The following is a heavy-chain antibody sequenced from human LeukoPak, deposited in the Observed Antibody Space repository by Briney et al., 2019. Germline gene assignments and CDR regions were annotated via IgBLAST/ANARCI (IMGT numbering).Heavy chain of an antibody. CDR1: GGSISSSNW. Sequence: SGTLSLTCAVSGGSISSSNWWSWVRQPPGKGLEWIGEIYHSGSTNYNPSLKSRVTISVDKSKNQFSLKLSSVTAADTAVYYCARDQRYCTNGVCSDYWGQGTLVTVSS. D-gene: IGHD2-8*01. CDR2: IYHSGST. V-gene: IGHV4-4*02. J-gene: IGHJ4*02. CDR3: ARDQRYCTNGVCSDY.